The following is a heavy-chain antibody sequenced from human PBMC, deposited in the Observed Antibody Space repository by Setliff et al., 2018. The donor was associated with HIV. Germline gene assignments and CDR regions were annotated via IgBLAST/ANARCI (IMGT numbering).Heavy chain of an antibody. V-gene: IGHV4-39*01. CDR2: ILDGRVT. CDR1: GDSITSGHFY. D-gene: IGHD6-19*01. Sequence: PSETLSLTCTVSGDSITSGHFYWGWIRQAPGTGLEWIGNILDGRVTFFNPSLRGRVTISVDASKNQVSLNLTSVTAADSAVYHCARPHSGRGGGAYFDPWGQGILVTVSS. J-gene: IGHJ5*02. CDR3: ARPHSGRGGGAYFDP.